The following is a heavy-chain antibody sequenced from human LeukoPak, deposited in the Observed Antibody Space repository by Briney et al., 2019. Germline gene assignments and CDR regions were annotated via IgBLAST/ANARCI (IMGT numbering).Heavy chain of an antibody. D-gene: IGHD1-26*01. J-gene: IGHJ4*02. CDR3: ARDSVGATGFDY. Sequence: SETLSLTCTVSGGSISSYYWSWIRQPPGKGLEWIGYIYYSGSTNYNPSLKSRVTMSVDTSRNQFSLKLSSVTAADTAVYYCARDSVGATGFDYWGQGTLVTVSS. CDR2: IYYSGST. CDR1: GGSISSYY. V-gene: IGHV4-59*12.